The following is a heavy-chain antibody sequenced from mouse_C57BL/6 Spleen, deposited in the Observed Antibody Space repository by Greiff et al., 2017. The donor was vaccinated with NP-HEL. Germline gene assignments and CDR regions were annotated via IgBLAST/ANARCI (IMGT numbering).Heavy chain of an antibody. Sequence: EVQLQQSGAELVKPGASVKLSCTASGFNIKDYYMHWVKQRTEQGLEWIGRIDPEDGETKYAPKFQGKATITADTSSNTAYLHLSSLTSEDTAVYYCARGAYGNSHWYFDVWGTGTTVTVSS. J-gene: IGHJ1*03. CDR1: GFNIKDYY. D-gene: IGHD2-1*01. CDR3: ARGAYGNSHWYFDV. CDR2: IDPEDGET. V-gene: IGHV14-2*01.